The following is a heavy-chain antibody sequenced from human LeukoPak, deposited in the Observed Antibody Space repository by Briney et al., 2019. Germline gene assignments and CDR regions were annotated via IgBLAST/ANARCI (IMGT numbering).Heavy chain of an antibody. CDR1: GGSISSSSYY. CDR2: IYYSGST. J-gene: IGHJ6*02. V-gene: IGHV4-39*07. D-gene: IGHD3-10*01. CDR3: ARTSRHYYGSGTNLTPWPAGMDV. Sequence: SGTLSLTCTVSGGSISSSSYYWGWIRQPPGKGLEWIGSIYYSGSTYYNPSLKSRVTISVDTSKNQFSLKLNSATAADTAVYFCARTSRHYYGSGTNLTPWPAGMDVWGQGTTVTVSS.